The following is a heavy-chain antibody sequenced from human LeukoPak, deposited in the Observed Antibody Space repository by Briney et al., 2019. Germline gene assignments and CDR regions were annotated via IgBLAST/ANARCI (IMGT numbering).Heavy chain of an antibody. CDR2: ISAYNGNT. CDR3: ARVLRGGYCSSTSCSPDY. J-gene: IGHJ4*02. Sequence: GASVKVSCKASGYTFTSYGISWVRQAPGQGLEWMGWISAYNGNTNYAQKLQGRVTMTTDTSTSTAYMELRSLRSDDTAVYYCARVLRGGYCSSTSCSPDYWGQGTLVTVSS. V-gene: IGHV1-18*01. CDR1: GYTFTSYG. D-gene: IGHD2-2*01.